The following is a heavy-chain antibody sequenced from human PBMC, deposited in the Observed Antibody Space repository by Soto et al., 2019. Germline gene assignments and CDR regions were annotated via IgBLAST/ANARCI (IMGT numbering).Heavy chain of an antibody. CDR3: ARVSDYYDSSGPMDV. Sequence: QVQLVQSGAEVKKPGASVKVSCKASGYTFTSYYMHWVRQAPGQGLEWMGIINPSGGSTSYAQKFQGRVTMTRDTSTSTVYMELSSLSSEDTAVYYCARVSDYYDSSGPMDVWGQGTTVTVSS. J-gene: IGHJ6*02. D-gene: IGHD3-22*01. CDR2: INPSGGST. V-gene: IGHV1-46*03. CDR1: GYTFTSYY.